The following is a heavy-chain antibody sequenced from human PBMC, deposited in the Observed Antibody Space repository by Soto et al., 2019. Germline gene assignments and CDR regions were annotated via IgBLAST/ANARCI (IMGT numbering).Heavy chain of an antibody. V-gene: IGHV3-48*02. Sequence: GGSLRLSCAASGFTFSSYSMNWVRQAPGKGLEWVSYISSSSSTIYYADSVKGRFTISRDNAKNSLYLQMNSLRDEDTAVYYCARPKYCSGGSCYGGNYFDYWGRGTLVTVSS. D-gene: IGHD2-15*01. J-gene: IGHJ4*02. CDR3: ARPKYCSGGSCYGGNYFDY. CDR2: ISSSSSTI. CDR1: GFTFSSYS.